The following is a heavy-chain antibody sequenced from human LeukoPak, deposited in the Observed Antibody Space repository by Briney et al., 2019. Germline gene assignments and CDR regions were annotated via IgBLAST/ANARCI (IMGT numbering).Heavy chain of an antibody. CDR3: AKDPGGDTGDY. J-gene: IGHJ4*02. D-gene: IGHD2-21*01. V-gene: IGHV3-23*01. Sequence: GGSLRLSCAASRFTFSSYAMSWVRQAPGKGLEWVSAISGSGGSTYYADSVKGRFTISRVNSKNTLYLQMNSLRAEDTAVYYCAKDPGGDTGDYWGQGTLVTVSS. CDR1: RFTFSSYA. CDR2: ISGSGGST.